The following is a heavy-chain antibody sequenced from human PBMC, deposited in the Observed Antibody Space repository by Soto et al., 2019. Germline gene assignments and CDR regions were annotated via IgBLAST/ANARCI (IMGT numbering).Heavy chain of an antibody. CDR2: ISYDGINK. J-gene: IGHJ3*02. V-gene: IGHV3-30-3*01. Sequence: QVQLVESGGGVVQPGRSLRLSCAASGFTFSSYAMHWVRQATGKGLEWVAGISYDGINKYYADSVKGRFTISRDNSKNTLYLQMNSLRAEDTDVYYCAIVSERRGDAFEIWGQGKMVTVSS. CDR3: AIVSERRGDAFEI. CDR1: GFTFSSYA. D-gene: IGHD1-1*01.